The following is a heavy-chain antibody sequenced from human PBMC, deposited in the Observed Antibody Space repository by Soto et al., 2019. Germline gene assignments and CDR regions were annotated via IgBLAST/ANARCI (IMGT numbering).Heavy chain of an antibody. V-gene: IGHV3-7*01. CDR1: GLIFTSFW. D-gene: IGHD1-20*01. Sequence: GGSLRLSCAASGLIFTSFWMSWVRQAPGKGLEWVADIKYDGSEKYYVDSVKGRFTISRDNAKNSLFLQMNSLRAGDSAVYYCARDPNGYKDYWGQGTLVTVSS. J-gene: IGHJ4*02. CDR3: ARDPNGYKDY. CDR2: IKYDGSEK.